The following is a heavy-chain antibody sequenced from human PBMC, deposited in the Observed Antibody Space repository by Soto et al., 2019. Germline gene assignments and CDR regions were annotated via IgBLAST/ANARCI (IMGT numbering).Heavy chain of an antibody. CDR1: GDSISSYY. D-gene: IGHD1-20*01. CDR3: ARYKSNYYYGMDV. J-gene: IGHJ6*02. Sequence: QVQLQESGPGLVKPSETLSLTCTVSGDSISSYYWSWIRQPPGKGLEWIGYIYYSGITNYNPSLKSRVTISVDTSKNQFSLKLSSVTAADTAVYYCARYKSNYYYGMDVWGQGTTVTVSS. V-gene: IGHV4-59*01. CDR2: IYYSGIT.